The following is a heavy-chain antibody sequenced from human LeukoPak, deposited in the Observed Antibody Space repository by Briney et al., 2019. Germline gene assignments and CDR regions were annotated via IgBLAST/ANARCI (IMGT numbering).Heavy chain of an antibody. J-gene: IGHJ3*02. CDR1: GFTISSYA. V-gene: IGHV3-23*01. CDR2: ITGSGANS. Sequence: PGGSLRLSCAASGFTISSYAMHWVRQAPGKGLGCVSAITGSGANSYYADSVKGRFTISRDNSKKTLYLQMNSLRAEDTAVYYCANLDDAFGIWGQGTMVTVSS. CDR3: ANLDDAFGI.